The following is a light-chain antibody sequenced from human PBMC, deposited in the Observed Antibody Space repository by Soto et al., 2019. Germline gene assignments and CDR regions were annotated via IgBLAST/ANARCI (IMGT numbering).Light chain of an antibody. CDR3: QQYGSSPHT. CDR1: QSVSSSY. V-gene: IGKV3-20*01. J-gene: IGKJ4*01. Sequence: EIVLTQSPVTPSLSPGERATLSCRASQSVSSSYLAWYQQKPGQAPRLLIYGASSRATGIPDRFSGSGSGTDFTLTISRLEPEDFAVYYCQQYGSSPHTFGGGTKVDIK. CDR2: GAS.